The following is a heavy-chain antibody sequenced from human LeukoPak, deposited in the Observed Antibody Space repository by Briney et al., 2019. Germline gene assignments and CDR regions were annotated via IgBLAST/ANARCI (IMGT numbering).Heavy chain of an antibody. Sequence: KPGGSLRLSCAASGFTFSSYSMNWVRQAPGKGLEWVSSISSSSSYIYYADSVKGRFTISRDNAKNSLYLQMNSLRAEDTAVYYCARDSTLLPPYFDYWGQGTLVTVSS. CDR3: ARDSTLLPPYFDY. CDR1: GFTFSSYS. CDR2: ISSSSSYI. J-gene: IGHJ4*02. D-gene: IGHD1-1*01. V-gene: IGHV3-21*01.